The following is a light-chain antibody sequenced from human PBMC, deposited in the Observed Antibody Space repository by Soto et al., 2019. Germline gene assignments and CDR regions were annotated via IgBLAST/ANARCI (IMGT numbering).Light chain of an antibody. CDR2: DAS. CDR3: QQFDSSWT. V-gene: IGKV1-5*01. CDR1: QSVRSW. Sequence: DIQMTQSPSTLSASVGDRVTITCRASQSVRSWLAWYQQKPGRAPKFLIYDASSLESGVPSRFSGSGSGTDFILTISNLQPEDFATYYCQQFDSSWTFGQGNKVDIK. J-gene: IGKJ1*01.